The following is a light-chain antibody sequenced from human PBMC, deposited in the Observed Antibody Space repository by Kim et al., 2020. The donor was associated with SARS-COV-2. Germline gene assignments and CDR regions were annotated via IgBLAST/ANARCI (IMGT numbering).Light chain of an antibody. J-gene: IGKJ5*01. CDR2: DAS. Sequence: ENVLTQSPGTLSLSPGERATLSCRASHSVNRYLSWFQQKPGQAPRLLIYDASNRAAGIPARFSGSGSGTDFTLTISTLEPEDFGVYYCQRRSDWPITFGQGTRLEIK. CDR1: HSVNRY. V-gene: IGKV3-11*01. CDR3: QRRSDWPIT.